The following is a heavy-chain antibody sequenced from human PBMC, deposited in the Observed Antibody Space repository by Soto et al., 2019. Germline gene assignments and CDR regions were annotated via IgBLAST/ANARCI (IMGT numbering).Heavy chain of an antibody. V-gene: IGHV4-59*01. D-gene: IGHD3-3*01. CDR2: IYYSGST. J-gene: IGHJ6*02. CDR3: ARFQGDFWSGYYDEEKYYGMDV. Sequence: PSETLSLTCTVSGGSISSYYWSWIRQPPGKGLEWIGYIYYSGSTNYNPSLKSRVTISVDTSKNQFSLKLSSVTAADTAAYYCARFQGDFWSGYYDEEKYYGMDVWGQGTTVTVSS. CDR1: GGSISSYY.